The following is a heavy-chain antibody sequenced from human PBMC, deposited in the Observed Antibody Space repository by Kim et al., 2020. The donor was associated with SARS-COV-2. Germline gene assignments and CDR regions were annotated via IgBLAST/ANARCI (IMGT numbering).Heavy chain of an antibody. V-gene: IGHV3-7*01. CDR3: ARVRCDIVVVPAALYFDY. CDR2: IKQDGSEK. J-gene: IGHJ4*02. CDR1: GFTFSSYW. Sequence: GGSLRLSCAASGFTFSSYWMSWVRQAPGKGLEWVANIKQDGSEKYYVDSVKGRFTISRDNAKNSLYLQMNSLRAEDTAVYYCARVRCDIVVVPAALYFDYWGQGTLVTVSS. D-gene: IGHD2-2*01.